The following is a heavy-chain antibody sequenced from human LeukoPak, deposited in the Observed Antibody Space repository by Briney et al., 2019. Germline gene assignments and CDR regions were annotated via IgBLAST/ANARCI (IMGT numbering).Heavy chain of an antibody. D-gene: IGHD3-22*01. Sequence: GGSLRLSCAASGFTFSSYWMNWARQAPGKGLEWVASINHNGNVNYYVDSVKGRFTISRDNAKNSLYLQMNSLRAEDTAVYYCAKSQDYYDSSGYYTNWGQGTLVTVSS. J-gene: IGHJ4*02. V-gene: IGHV3-7*01. CDR2: INHNGNVN. CDR3: AKSQDYYDSSGYYTN. CDR1: GFTFSSYW.